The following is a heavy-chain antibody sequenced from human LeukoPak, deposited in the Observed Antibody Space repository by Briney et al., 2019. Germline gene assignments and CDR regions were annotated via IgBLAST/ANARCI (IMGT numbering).Heavy chain of an antibody. Sequence: PRASVKVSCKASGYTFTGYYMHWVRQAPGQRLEWMGWINAGNGNTKYSQKFQGRVTITRDTSASTAYMELSSLRSEDTAVYYCATAAAAGWLPGYWGQGTLVTVSS. CDR3: ATAAAAGWLPGY. CDR1: GYTFTGYY. J-gene: IGHJ4*02. V-gene: IGHV1-3*01. D-gene: IGHD6-13*01. CDR2: INAGNGNT.